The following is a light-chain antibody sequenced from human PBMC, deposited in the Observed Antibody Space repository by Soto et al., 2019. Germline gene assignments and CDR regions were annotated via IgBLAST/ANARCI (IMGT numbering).Light chain of an antibody. Sequence: EIVLTQSPATLSLSPGERASLSCRASQSISSYLAWYQQKPGQAPRLLIYDASDRAPGIPARFSGGGSGTDFTLTISSLEPEDFAIYYCQQRSNWPLTFGGGTKVEFK. J-gene: IGKJ4*01. CDR1: QSISSY. CDR2: DAS. CDR3: QQRSNWPLT. V-gene: IGKV3-11*01.